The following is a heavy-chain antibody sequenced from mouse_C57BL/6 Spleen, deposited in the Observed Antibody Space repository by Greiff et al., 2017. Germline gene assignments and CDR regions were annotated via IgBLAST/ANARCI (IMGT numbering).Heavy chain of an antibody. CDR1: GYTFTSYW. V-gene: IGHV1-64*01. CDR2: IHPNSGST. J-gene: IGHJ2*01. Sequence: QVQLQQPGAELVKPGASVKLSCKASGYTFTSYWMHWVKQRPGQGLEWIGMIHPNSGSTNYNEKFKSKATLTVDKSSSTAYMQLSSLTSEDSAVYYCAPQIYYSYYFDYWGQGTTLTVSS. D-gene: IGHD1-1*01. CDR3: APQIYYSYYFDY.